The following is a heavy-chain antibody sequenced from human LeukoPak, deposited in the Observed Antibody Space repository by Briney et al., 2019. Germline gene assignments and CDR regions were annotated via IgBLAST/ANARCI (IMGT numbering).Heavy chain of an antibody. Sequence: GGSLRLSCAASGFTFSSYGMHWVHQAPGKGLEWVAFIRYDGSNKYYADSVKGRFTISRDNSKNTLYLQMNSLRAEDTAVYYCAKDPHDYSNYLNWFDPWGQGTLVTVSS. CDR1: GFTFSSYG. CDR2: IRYDGSNK. CDR3: AKDPHDYSNYLNWFDP. D-gene: IGHD4-11*01. V-gene: IGHV3-30*02. J-gene: IGHJ5*02.